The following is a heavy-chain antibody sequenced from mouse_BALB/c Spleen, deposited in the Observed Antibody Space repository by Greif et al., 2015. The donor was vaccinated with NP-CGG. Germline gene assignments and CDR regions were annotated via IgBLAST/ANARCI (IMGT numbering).Heavy chain of an antibody. CDR2: ISSGSSTI. D-gene: IGHD2-1*01. V-gene: IGHV5-17*02. Sequence: EVKLVESGGGLVQPGGSRKLSCAASGFTFSSFGMHWVRQAPEKGLEGVAYISSGSSTIYYADTVKGRFTISRDNPKNTLFLQMTSLRSEDTAMYYCARRDGNYAMDYWGQGTSVTVSS. CDR1: GFTFSSFG. CDR3: ARRDGNYAMDY. J-gene: IGHJ4*01.